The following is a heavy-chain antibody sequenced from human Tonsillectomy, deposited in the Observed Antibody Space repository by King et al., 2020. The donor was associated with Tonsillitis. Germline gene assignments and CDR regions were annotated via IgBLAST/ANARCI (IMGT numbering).Heavy chain of an antibody. D-gene: IGHD6-13*01. CDR1: GFTFSSYS. CDR3: ARSHSGIAAAFDY. J-gene: IGHJ4*02. Sequence: VQLVESGVGLVKPGGSLRLSCAASGFTFSSYSMNLVRQAPGKGLEWVSSISSSSSFIYYADSVKGRFTISRDNAKNSLYLQMNNLRAEDTAVYYCARSHSGIAAAFDYWGQGTLVTVSS. V-gene: IGHV3-21*01. CDR2: ISSSSSFI.